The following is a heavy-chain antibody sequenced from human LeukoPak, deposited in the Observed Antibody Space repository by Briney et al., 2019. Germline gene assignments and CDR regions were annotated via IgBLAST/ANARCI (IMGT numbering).Heavy chain of an antibody. Sequence: ASVKVSCKASGYTFTSYGISWVRQAPGQGLEWMGWINPNSGGTNYAQKFQGRVTMTRDTSISTAYMELSRLRSDDTAVYYCARSTATQYDFWSGYSYFDYWGQGTLVTVSS. CDR3: ARSTATQYDFWSGYSYFDY. D-gene: IGHD3-3*01. CDR1: GYTFTSYG. J-gene: IGHJ4*02. V-gene: IGHV1-2*02. CDR2: INPNSGGT.